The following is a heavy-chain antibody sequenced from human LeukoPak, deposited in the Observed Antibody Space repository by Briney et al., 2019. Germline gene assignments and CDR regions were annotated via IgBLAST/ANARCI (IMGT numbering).Heavy chain of an antibody. D-gene: IGHD7-27*01. CDR3: ARCLTGSYYYGMDV. CDR1: GFTFSSYA. J-gene: IGHJ6*02. CDR2: ISGSGGST. V-gene: IGHV3-23*01. Sequence: GGSLRLSCVASGFTFSSYAMSWVRQAPGKGLEWVSAISGSGGSTYYADSVKGRFTISRDNSKNTLYLQMNSLRAEDTAVYYCARCLTGSYYYGMDVWGQGTTVTVSS.